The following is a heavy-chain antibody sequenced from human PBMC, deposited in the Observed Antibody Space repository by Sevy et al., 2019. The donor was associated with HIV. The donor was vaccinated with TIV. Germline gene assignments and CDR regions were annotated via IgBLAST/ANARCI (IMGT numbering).Heavy chain of an antibody. J-gene: IGHJ6*03. CDR1: GFTFSNAW. V-gene: IGHV3-15*01. CDR3: QLNLFVMVRGLKDYYYMDV. D-gene: IGHD3-10*01. Sequence: GGSLRLSCAASGFTFSNAWMSWVRQAPGKGLEWVGRIKSKTDGGTTDYAAPVKGRFTISRDDSKNTLYLQMNSLKTEDTAVYYCQLNLFVMVRGLKDYYYMDVWGKGTTVTVSS. CDR2: IKSKTDGGTT.